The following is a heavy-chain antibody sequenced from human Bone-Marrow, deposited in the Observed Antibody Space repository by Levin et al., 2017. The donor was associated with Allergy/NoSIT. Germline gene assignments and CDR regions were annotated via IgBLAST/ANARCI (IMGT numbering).Heavy chain of an antibody. CDR1: GFTFRNNG. V-gene: IGHV3-21*04. D-gene: IGHD2/OR15-2a*01. CDR2: ISPTGTYV. J-gene: IGHJ5*02. Sequence: PSETLSLTCAASGFTFRNNGMNWVRQAPGKGLEWVSSISPTGTYVYYSDSVKGRFTISRDNSKNSLYLDMNSLRADDTHVYYCARALRGIFPDAFDPWGQGTLVTVSS. CDR3: ARALRGIFPDAFDP.